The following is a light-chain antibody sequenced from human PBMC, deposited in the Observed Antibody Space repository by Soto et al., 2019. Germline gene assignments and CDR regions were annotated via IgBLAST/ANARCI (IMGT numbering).Light chain of an antibody. Sequence: QSALTQPASVSGSPGQAITISCTGTSSDVGIYNYVSWYQQQPGKAPKLIICEVYNRPSGVSNRFSGSKSGNTASLTISGLRPEDEADYYCTSFTTSSIWVFGGGTKLTVL. J-gene: IGLJ3*02. CDR1: SSDVGIYNY. V-gene: IGLV2-14*01. CDR2: EVY. CDR3: TSFTTSSIWV.